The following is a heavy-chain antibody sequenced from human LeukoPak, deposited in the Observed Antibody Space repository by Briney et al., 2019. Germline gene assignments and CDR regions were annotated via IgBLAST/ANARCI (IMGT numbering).Heavy chain of an antibody. J-gene: IGHJ4*02. CDR3: ARVKCSGSSCSDY. D-gene: IGHD2-15*01. CDR2: ISSSGSTI. Sequence: GGSLRLSCAASGFTFSSYEMNWVRQAPGKGLEWVSYISSSGSTIYYADSVKGRFTISRDNAKNSLYLQMNSLRAEDTAVYYCARVKCSGSSCSDYRGQGTLVTVSS. CDR1: GFTFSSYE. V-gene: IGHV3-48*03.